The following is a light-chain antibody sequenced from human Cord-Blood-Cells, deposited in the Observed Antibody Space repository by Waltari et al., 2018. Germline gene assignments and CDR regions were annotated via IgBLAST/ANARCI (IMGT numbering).Light chain of an antibody. V-gene: IGKV3-15*01. CDR1: QRVSSN. J-gene: IGKJ2*01. Sequence: EIVMTQSPATLSVSPGERATLSCRASQRVSSNLAWYQQKPGQAPRLLIYGASTRATGIPARFRGSGSWTEFTLTISSLQSEDFAVYYCQQYNNWPMYTFGQGTKLEIK. CDR2: GAS. CDR3: QQYNNWPMYT.